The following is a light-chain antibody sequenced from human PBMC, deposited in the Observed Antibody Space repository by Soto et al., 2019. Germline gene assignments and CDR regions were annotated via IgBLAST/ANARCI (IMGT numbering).Light chain of an antibody. CDR2: VAS. Sequence: EIVLTQAPGTLSLSPGERATLSCRASQSVTSDFLAWYQQKPGQAPRLLIYVASSRAAGVPDGFTGSGSGTHFTLTITRLEPEDFAVYYCQVYGRSPLMYTFGQGTKLGVK. V-gene: IGKV3-20*01. CDR3: QVYGRSPLMYT. J-gene: IGKJ2*01. CDR1: QSVTSDF.